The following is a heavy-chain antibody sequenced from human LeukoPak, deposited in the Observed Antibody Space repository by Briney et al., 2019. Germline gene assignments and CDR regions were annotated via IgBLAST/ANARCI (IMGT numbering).Heavy chain of an antibody. D-gene: IGHD3-22*01. CDR3: ARDYYDSSGYYDPQDNWFDP. Sequence: SQTLSLTCTVSGGSISSGDYYWSWIRQPPGKGPEWIGYIYYSGSTYYNPSLKSRVTISVDTSKNQFSLKLSSVTAADTAVYYCARDYYDSSGYYDPQDNWFDPWGQGTLVTVSS. J-gene: IGHJ5*02. CDR2: IYYSGST. V-gene: IGHV4-30-4*01. CDR1: GGSISSGDYY.